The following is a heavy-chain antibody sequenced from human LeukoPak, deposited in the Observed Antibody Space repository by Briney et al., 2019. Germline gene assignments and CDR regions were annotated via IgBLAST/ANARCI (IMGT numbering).Heavy chain of an antibody. D-gene: IGHD6-13*01. V-gene: IGHV4-39*01. CDR1: GGSINSSYYY. Sequence: SETLSLTCTVSGGSINSSYYYCGLILQPPGKGLERIGRIYYSWSTYYNPSLKSRVTISVDTSNNQVSLKLTSVTAADTAVYYCARYYSSSWYSAFHIWGQGTMVTVSS. CDR2: IYYSWST. J-gene: IGHJ3*02. CDR3: ARYYSSSWYSAFHI.